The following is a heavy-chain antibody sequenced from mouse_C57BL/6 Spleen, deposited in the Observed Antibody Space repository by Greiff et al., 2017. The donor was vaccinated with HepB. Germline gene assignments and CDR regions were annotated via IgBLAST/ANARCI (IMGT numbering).Heavy chain of an antibody. Sequence: EVQVVESGGGLVKPGGSLKLSCAASGFTFSSYTMSWVRQTPEKRLEWVATISGGGGNTYYPDSVKGRFTISRDNAKNTLYLQMSSLRSEDTALYYCARDSSGYVGYYFDYWGQGTTLTVSS. CDR2: ISGGGGNT. J-gene: IGHJ2*01. CDR1: GFTFSSYT. CDR3: ARDSSGYVGYYFDY. D-gene: IGHD3-2*02. V-gene: IGHV5-9*01.